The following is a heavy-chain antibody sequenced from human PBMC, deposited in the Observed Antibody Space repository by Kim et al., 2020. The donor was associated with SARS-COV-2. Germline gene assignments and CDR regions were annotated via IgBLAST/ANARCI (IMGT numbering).Heavy chain of an antibody. CDR3: AREDYGSGSSTNSDY. J-gene: IGHJ4*02. CDR1: GGTFGSYV. CDR2: TIPVFGSP. D-gene: IGHD3-10*01. V-gene: IGHV1-69*13. Sequence: SVKVSCKASGGTFGSYVLSWVRQAPGQGLEWMGGTIPVFGSPSYPQKFQDRVIITADESSSTVYMELSSLGFEDTAIYYCAREDYGSGSSTNSDYWGQGTPVTVSA.